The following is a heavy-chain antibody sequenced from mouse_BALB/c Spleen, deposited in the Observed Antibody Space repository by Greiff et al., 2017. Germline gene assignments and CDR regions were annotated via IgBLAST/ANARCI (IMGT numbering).Heavy chain of an antibody. D-gene: IGHD1-1*01. V-gene: IGHV5-4*02. Sequence: EVKLMESGGGLVKPGGSLKLSCAASGFTFSDYYMYWVRQTPEKRLEWVATISDGGSYTYYPDSVKGRFTISRDNAKNNLYLQMSSLKSEDTAMYYCARALHYGSSWFAYWGQGTLVTVSA. CDR2: ISDGGSYT. CDR1: GFTFSDYY. CDR3: ARALHYGSSWFAY. J-gene: IGHJ3*01.